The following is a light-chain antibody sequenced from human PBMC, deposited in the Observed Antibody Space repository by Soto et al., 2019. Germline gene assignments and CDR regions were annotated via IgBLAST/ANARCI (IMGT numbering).Light chain of an antibody. CDR1: QTVRNNY. Sequence: VGLSQSPGTLSLYTGERATLSCRASQTVRNNYLAWYQQKPGQAPRLLIYDASSRATGIPDRFSGGGSGTDFTLTISRLEPEDFAVYYCQQFSSYPLTFGGRTKV. CDR2: DAS. V-gene: IGKV3-20*01. J-gene: IGKJ4*01. CDR3: QQFSSYPLT.